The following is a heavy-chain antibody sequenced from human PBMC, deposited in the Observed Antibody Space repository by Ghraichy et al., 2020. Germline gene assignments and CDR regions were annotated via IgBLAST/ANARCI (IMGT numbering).Heavy chain of an antibody. Sequence: SETLCLTCAGYGGSFSGYYLSWIRQPPGKGLEWIGEINHSGSTNYNPSFKSRLTITVEKSKNQFTLKLSSVTAADTAVYYCAINYVSSGYYYHFYCGQGTLVTVSS. CDR3: AINYVSSGYYYHFY. CDR2: INHSGST. V-gene: IGHV4-34*01. CDR1: GGSFSGYY. D-gene: IGHD3-22*01. J-gene: IGHJ4*02.